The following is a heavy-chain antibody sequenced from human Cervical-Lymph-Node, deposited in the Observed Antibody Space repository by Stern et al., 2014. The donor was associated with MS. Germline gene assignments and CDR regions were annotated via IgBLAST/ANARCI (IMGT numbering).Heavy chain of an antibody. V-gene: IGHV1-18*04. CDR1: IDTFTNYG. CDR2: ISGYNGKA. Sequence: QVQLGQSGGEVKKPGASVTVSCKAYIDTFTNYGFSWVRQAPGQGLEWMGWISGYNGKANYAQKFQGRVTMTTDTSTSTVYMELKSLRSDDTAVYYCARDGKWLQVYGMDVWGQGTTVTVSS. D-gene: IGHD5-12*01. J-gene: IGHJ6*02. CDR3: ARDGKWLQVYGMDV.